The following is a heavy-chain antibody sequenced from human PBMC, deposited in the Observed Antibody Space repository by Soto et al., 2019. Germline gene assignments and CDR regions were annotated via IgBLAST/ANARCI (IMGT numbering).Heavy chain of an antibody. CDR2: ISSSSSTI. CDR3: ARDAGYSYGPFDY. V-gene: IGHV3-48*02. Sequence: GGSLRLSCAASGFAFSSYSMNCVRHSPGKGLEWVSYISSSSSTIYYADSVKGRFTISRDNAKNSLYLQMNSLRDEDTAVYYCARDAGYSYGPFDYWGQGTLVTVSS. D-gene: IGHD5-18*01. CDR1: GFAFSSYS. J-gene: IGHJ4*02.